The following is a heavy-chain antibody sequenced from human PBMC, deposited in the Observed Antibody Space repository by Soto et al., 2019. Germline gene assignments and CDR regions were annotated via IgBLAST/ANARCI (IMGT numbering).Heavy chain of an antibody. D-gene: IGHD4-17*01. CDR2: INSDGSST. CDR1: GFTFSSYW. Sequence: GGSLRLSCAASGFTFSSYWMHWVRQAPGKGLVWVSRINSDGSSTSYADSVKGRFTISRDNAKNTLYLQMNSLRAEDTAVYYCARVPIYYGELLIDYWGQGTLVTVSS. J-gene: IGHJ4*02. CDR3: ARVPIYYGELLIDY. V-gene: IGHV3-74*01.